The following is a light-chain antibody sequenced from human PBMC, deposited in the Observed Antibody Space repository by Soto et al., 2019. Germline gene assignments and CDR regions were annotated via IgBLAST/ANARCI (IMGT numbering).Light chain of an antibody. V-gene: IGKV3-20*01. Sequence: VLTQSPGTLSLSPGETATLSCRADQSVTGNFLAWYKQNHGQAPRLLISYAYNRATGIPDRFSGSGSGTDLTITISRLDNEDFAMYYCQQYAASSWTFGQGTKVDIK. CDR1: QSVTGNF. J-gene: IGKJ1*01. CDR3: QQYAASSWT. CDR2: YAY.